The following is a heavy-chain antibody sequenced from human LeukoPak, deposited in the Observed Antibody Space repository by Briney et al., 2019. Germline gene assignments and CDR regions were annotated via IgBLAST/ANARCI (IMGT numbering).Heavy chain of an antibody. V-gene: IGHV4-39*01. D-gene: IGHD6-13*01. CDR3: ARHFRAAAGSYYMDV. CDR2: MYYSGNT. J-gene: IGHJ6*03. Sequence: SETLSLTCTVSGGSISSSSYYWGWIRQPPGKGLEWIGSMYYSGNTYYNPSLKSRVTISVDTSKNQFSLKLSSVTAADTAVYYCARHFRAAAGSYYMDVWGKGTTVTISS. CDR1: GGSISSSSYY.